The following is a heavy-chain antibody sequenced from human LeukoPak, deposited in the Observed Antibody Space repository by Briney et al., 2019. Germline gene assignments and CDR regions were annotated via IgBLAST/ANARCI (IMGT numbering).Heavy chain of an antibody. V-gene: IGHV3-9*01. Sequence: GGSLRLSCAASGFTFDDYAMHWVRQAPGKGLEWVSGISWNSGSIGYADSVKGRFTISRDNAKNSLYLQMNSLRSEDTAVYYCATRYCSGGSCPNYYYYYINVWGKGTTVTISS. J-gene: IGHJ6*03. D-gene: IGHD2-15*01. CDR1: GFTFDDYA. CDR3: ATRYCSGGSCPNYYYYYINV. CDR2: ISWNSGSI.